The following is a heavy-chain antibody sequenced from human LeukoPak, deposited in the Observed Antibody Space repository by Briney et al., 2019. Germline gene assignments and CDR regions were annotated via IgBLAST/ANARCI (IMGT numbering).Heavy chain of an antibody. D-gene: IGHD3-9*01. CDR3: ARQGLRYFDWLSRRGDRNYFDY. J-gene: IGHJ4*02. Sequence: ASVKVSCKASGGTFSSYAISWVRQAPGQGLEWMGGIIPIFGTANYAQKFQGRVTITTDESTSTAYMELSSLRSEDTAVYYCARQGLRYFDWLSRRGDRNYFDYWGQGTLVTVSS. CDR1: GGTFSSYA. CDR2: IIPIFGTA. V-gene: IGHV1-69*05.